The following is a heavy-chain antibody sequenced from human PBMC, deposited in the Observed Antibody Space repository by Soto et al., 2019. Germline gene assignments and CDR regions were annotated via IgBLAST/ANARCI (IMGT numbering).Heavy chain of an antibody. D-gene: IGHD2-15*01. J-gene: IGHJ4*02. CDR3: ARARCSSGQCYYFDY. V-gene: IGHV3-64*02. CDR1: GFTFSSYN. CDR2: ISRSGDRT. Sequence: EVQLVESGEGWVQPGGSLRLSCAASGFTFSSYNIHWIRQAPGKGLEFVSAISRSGDRTYYADSVKGRFTITRDNSKNTVWLQMGSLRAEDMAVYYCARARCSSGQCYYFDYWGRGALVSVSS.